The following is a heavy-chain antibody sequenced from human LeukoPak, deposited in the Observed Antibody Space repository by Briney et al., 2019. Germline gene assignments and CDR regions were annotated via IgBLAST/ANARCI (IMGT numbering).Heavy chain of an antibody. D-gene: IGHD5-12*01. V-gene: IGHV3-20*04. CDR2: INWNGGTI. CDR1: GFVFDDYG. CDR3: AINGGGDSGYGNFDY. J-gene: IGHJ4*02. Sequence: GGSLRLSCAASGFVFDDYGMNWVRQVPGKGLEWVSGINWNGGTIGYADSVKGRFTISRDNAKNSLYLQMNSLRAEDTALYYCAINGGGDSGYGNFDYWGQGTLVTVSS.